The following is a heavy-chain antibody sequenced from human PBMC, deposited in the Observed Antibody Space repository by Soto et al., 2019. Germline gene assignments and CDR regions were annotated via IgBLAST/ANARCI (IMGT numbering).Heavy chain of an antibody. Sequence: QVQLQESGPGLVRPSETLSLTCTVSSDSISSYYWIWIRQSPGKGLEWIGYTDYSGNTNYNPSLKRGVTKSGDTAKNQFSLRLSSVTAADTAVYYSARAVGDPRYGLVYWGQGTLVTVSS. CDR3: ARAVGDPRYGLVY. D-gene: IGHD6-19*01. V-gene: IGHV4-59*08. J-gene: IGHJ4*02. CDR1: SDSISSYY. CDR2: TDYSGNT.